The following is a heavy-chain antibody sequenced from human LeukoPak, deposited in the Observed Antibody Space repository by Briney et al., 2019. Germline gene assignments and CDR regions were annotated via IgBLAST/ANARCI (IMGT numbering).Heavy chain of an antibody. CDR2: IIPIFGTA. Sequence: GSSVKVSCKASGGTFSSYAISWVRQAPGQGLEWMGGIIPIFGTANYAQKFQGRVTITADKSTSTAYMELSSLRSEDTAVYYCARGAIPYYYDSSGYHYHFDYWGQGTLVTVSS. CDR1: GGTFSSYA. J-gene: IGHJ4*02. D-gene: IGHD3-22*01. V-gene: IGHV1-69*06. CDR3: ARGAIPYYYDSSGYHYHFDY.